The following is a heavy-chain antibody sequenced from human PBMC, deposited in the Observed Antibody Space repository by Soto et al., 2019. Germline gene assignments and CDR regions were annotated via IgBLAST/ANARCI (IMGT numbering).Heavy chain of an antibody. CDR1: GDSISSYY. Sequence: QVQLQESGPGLVKPSETLSLTCTVSGDSISSYYWNWIRQPPGKGLEWIGYIYYSGSTNYNPSLTSRVTISADTSKNQFSLKLSSVTAADTAIYYCSRGYSSSLRYAFDIWGQGTMVTVSS. V-gene: IGHV4-59*01. CDR2: IYYSGST. CDR3: SRGYSSSLRYAFDI. J-gene: IGHJ3*02. D-gene: IGHD6-13*01.